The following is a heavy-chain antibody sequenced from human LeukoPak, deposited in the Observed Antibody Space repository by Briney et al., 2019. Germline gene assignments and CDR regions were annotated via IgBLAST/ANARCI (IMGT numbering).Heavy chain of an antibody. CDR3: ARDGFEYSYGFPPTYYYMDV. Sequence: LPGGSLRLSCAASGFTFSSYEMNWVRQAPGKGLEWVSYISSSGSTIYYADSVKGRFTISRDNAKNSLYLQMNSLRAEDTAVYYCARDGFEYSYGFPPTYYYMDVWGKGTTVTVSS. CDR1: GFTFSSYE. J-gene: IGHJ6*03. CDR2: ISSSGSTI. D-gene: IGHD5-18*01. V-gene: IGHV3-48*03.